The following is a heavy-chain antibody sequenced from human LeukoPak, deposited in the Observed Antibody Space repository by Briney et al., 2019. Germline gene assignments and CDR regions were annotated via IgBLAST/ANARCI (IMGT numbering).Heavy chain of an antibody. V-gene: IGHV3-23*01. Sequence: GGTLRLSCAASGFTFSSYGMTWVRQAPGKGLEWVSAISASGGSTYYADSVKGRFTISRDNSKNTLYLQMNSLRAEDTAVYYCAKDPGPAADYWGQGTLVTVSS. D-gene: IGHD2-2*01. CDR3: AKDPGPAADY. J-gene: IGHJ4*02. CDR1: GFTFSSYG. CDR2: ISASGGST.